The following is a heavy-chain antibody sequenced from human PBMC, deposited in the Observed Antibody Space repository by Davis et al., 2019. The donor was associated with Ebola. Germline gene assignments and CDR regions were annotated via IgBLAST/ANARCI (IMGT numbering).Heavy chain of an antibody. V-gene: IGHV3-33*08. D-gene: IGHD2-15*01. CDR2: IWYDGSNK. J-gene: IGHJ4*02. CDR3: ASGGYCSGGSCYSKGGQVY. CDR1: GFTFSSYA. Sequence: PGGSLRLSCAATGFTFSSYAMHWVRQAPGKGLEWVAVIWYDGSNKYYADSVKGRFTISRDNSKNPLYLQMNSLRAEDTAVYYCASGGYCSGGSCYSKGGQVYWGQGTLVTVSS.